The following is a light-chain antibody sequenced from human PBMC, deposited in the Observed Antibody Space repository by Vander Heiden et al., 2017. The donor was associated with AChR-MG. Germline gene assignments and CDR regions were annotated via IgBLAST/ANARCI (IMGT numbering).Light chain of an antibody. CDR2: WAS. J-gene: IGKJ4*01. Sequence: DIVLTQSPASLAVSLGERATINCKSSQSVLYSSNNKNYLAWYQQKPGQPPKLLIYWASTWESGVPDRFSGSGSGTDFTLTISSLQAEDVAVYYCQQYYSTLLTFGGGTKVEIK. CDR1: QSVLYSSNNKNY. V-gene: IGKV4-1*01. CDR3: QQYYSTLLT.